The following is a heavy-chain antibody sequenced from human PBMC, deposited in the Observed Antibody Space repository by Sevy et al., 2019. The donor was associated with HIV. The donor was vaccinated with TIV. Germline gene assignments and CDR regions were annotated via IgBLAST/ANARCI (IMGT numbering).Heavy chain of an antibody. CDR3: VRDSLLDGSGPEQGEVGDY. Sequence: GGSLRLSCAASGITLTPYWMHWVRQTPGKGLEWVSYISSGSSSIYYADSVQGRFSISRDNAKNSLYLQMNSLRDEDTAVYYCVRDSLLDGSGPEQGEVGDYWGQGTLVTVSS. D-gene: IGHD6-19*01. CDR1: GITLTPYW. J-gene: IGHJ4*02. CDR2: ISSGSSSI. V-gene: IGHV3-48*02.